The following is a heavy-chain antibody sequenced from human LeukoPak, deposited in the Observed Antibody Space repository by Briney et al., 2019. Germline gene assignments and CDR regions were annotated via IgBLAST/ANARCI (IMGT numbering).Heavy chain of an antibody. CDR3: ARQSKGYCSGGRCFLFDY. CDR2: IYYSGST. D-gene: IGHD2-15*01. CDR1: GSSISSYY. Sequence: PSETLSLTCTVSGSSISSYYWSWIRQPPGKGLEWIGYIYYSGSTNYNPSLKSRVTISVDTSKNQFSLKLSSVTAADTAVYYCARQSKGYCSGGRCFLFDYWGQGTLVTVSS. J-gene: IGHJ4*02. V-gene: IGHV4-59*08.